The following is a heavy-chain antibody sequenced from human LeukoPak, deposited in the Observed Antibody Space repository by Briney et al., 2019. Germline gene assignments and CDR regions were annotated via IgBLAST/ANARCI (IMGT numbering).Heavy chain of an antibody. J-gene: IGHJ4*02. CDR3: ARGRVGSGWYIPFEY. V-gene: IGHV3-11*04. Sequence: PGGSLRLSCAASGFTFSDYYMSWIRQAPGKGLEWVSYISSSGSTIYYADSVKGRFTISRDNANNILHLQMNSLRAEDTAIYYCARGRVGSGWYIPFEYWGQGTLVTVSS. CDR2: ISSSGSTI. D-gene: IGHD6-19*01. CDR1: GFTFSDYY.